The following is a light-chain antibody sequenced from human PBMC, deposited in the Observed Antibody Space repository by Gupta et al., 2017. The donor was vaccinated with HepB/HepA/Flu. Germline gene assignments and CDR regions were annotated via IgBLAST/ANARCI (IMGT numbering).Light chain of an antibody. CDR3: SSYTTSSTWV. CDR1: SSDVGFYNR. V-gene: IGLV2-18*02. J-gene: IGLJ3*02. Sequence: QSVLTQPSSVSGSPGQSVAISCTGTSSDVGFYNRVSWYQQAPGTAPKLVNYEVSNRPAGVPDRFSGFKSGNTASLIISGLQAEDEADYYCSSYTTSSTWVFGGGTKLTVL. CDR2: EVS.